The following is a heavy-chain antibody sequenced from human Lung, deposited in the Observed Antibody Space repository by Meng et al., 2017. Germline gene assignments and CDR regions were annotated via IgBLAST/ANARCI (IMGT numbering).Heavy chain of an antibody. CDR3: ASGLDLFDY. Sequence: VTLVESGGGVVQPGRSLRLSCAASGFTFSSYAMHWVRQAPGKGLEWVAVISYDGSNKYYADSVKGRFTISRDNSKNTLYLQMNSLRAEDTAVYYCASGLDLFDYWGQGTLVTVSS. CDR2: ISYDGSNK. V-gene: IGHV3-30*01. D-gene: IGHD6-19*01. J-gene: IGHJ4*02. CDR1: GFTFSSYA.